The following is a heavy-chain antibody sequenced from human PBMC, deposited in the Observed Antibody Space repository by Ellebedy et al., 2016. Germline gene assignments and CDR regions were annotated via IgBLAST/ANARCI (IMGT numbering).Heavy chain of an antibody. CDR1: GGSISSSSYY. V-gene: IGHV4-61*05. Sequence: SETLSLTCTVSGGSISSSSYYWGWIRQPPGKGLEWIGYIYYSGSTNYNPSLKSRVTISVDTSKNQFSLKLSSVTAADTAVYYCARANPVTYGSGSYGLDYWGQGTLVTVSS. CDR3: ARANPVTYGSGSYGLDY. J-gene: IGHJ4*02. CDR2: IYYSGST. D-gene: IGHD3-10*01.